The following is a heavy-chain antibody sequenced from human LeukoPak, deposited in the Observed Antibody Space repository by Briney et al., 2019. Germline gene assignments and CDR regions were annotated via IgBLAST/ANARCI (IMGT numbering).Heavy chain of an antibody. J-gene: IGHJ4*02. CDR3: ARSRYYYDSTGDDY. CDR2: IIPIFGTA. Sequence: ASVKVSCKASGGTFSSYAISWVRQAPGQGLEWMGGIIPIFGTANYAQKFQGRVTITTDESTSTAYMELSSLRSEDTAVYYCARSRYYYDSTGDDYWGQGTLVTVSS. V-gene: IGHV1-69*05. D-gene: IGHD3-22*01. CDR1: GGTFSSYA.